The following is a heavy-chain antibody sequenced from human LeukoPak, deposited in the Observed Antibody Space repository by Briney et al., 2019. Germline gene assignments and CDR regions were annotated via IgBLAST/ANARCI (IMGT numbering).Heavy chain of an antibody. V-gene: IGHV4-59*01. CDR2: IYHNGST. J-gene: IGHJ4*02. CDR3: ARGRSGWSFEFDF. CDR1: GGSIGTNY. D-gene: IGHD6-19*01. Sequence: SETLSLTCTVSGGSIGTNYWSWIRLPPGNGLEWIGYIYHNGSTNYNPSLKSRVTISVDRSKNQFSLKLTSVTAADTAVYYCARGRSGWSFEFDFWGQGTLVTVSS.